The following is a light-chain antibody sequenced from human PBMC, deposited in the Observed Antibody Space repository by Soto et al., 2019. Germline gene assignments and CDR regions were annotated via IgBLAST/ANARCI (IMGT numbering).Light chain of an antibody. CDR3: QQYYSTPWT. J-gene: IGKJ1*01. V-gene: IGKV4-1*01. CDR2: WAS. CDR1: QSVLYTSNNKNY. Sequence: DILMTHSPDSLAVSLGERATINCKSSQSVLYTSNNKNYLAWYQQKPGQPPKLLIYWASTRESGVPDRFSGSGSGTDFTLTISSLQAEDVAVYYCQQYYSTPWTFGQGTKVEIK.